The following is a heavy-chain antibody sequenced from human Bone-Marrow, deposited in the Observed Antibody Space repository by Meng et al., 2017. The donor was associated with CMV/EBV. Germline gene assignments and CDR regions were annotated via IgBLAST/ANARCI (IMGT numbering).Heavy chain of an antibody. J-gene: IGHJ6*02. D-gene: IGHD3-16*02. CDR3: ARYGVIGYYYYGMDV. CDR1: GFTFSNAW. Sequence: GESLKISCAASGFTFSNAWMSWVRQAPGKGLEWVSSISSSSSYIYYADSVKGRFTISRDNAKNSLYLQMNSLRAEDTAVYYCARYGVIGYYYYGMDVWGQGTTVTVSS. CDR2: ISSSSSYI. V-gene: IGHV3-21*01.